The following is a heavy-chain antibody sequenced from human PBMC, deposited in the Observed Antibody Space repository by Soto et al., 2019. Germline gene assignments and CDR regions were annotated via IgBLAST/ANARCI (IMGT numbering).Heavy chain of an antibody. CDR3: AGTYDSLDY. J-gene: IGHJ4*02. D-gene: IGHD3-22*01. V-gene: IGHV3-21*01. CDR1: GITFSNYY. CDR2: IDSSGSHT. Sequence: EVQMVESGGGLVKPGGSLRLSFAASGITFSNYYMNWVRQAPGKGLEWVSSIDSSGSHTFYADSVKGRFTISRDNAINSLYLQMNSLRAEDTAVYHCAGTYDSLDYWGQGTLVTVSS.